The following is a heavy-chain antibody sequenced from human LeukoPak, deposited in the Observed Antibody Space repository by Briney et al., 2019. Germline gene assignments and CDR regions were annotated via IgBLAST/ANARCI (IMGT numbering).Heavy chain of an antibody. Sequence: SETLSLTCAVYGGSFSGYYWSWIRQPPGKGLEWIGEINHSGSTNYNPSLKSRVTISVDTSKNQFSLKLSSVTAADTAVYYCARVDCSSTSCYLDYYGMDVWGQGTTVTVSS. V-gene: IGHV4-34*01. J-gene: IGHJ6*02. D-gene: IGHD2-2*01. CDR3: ARVDCSSTSCYLDYYGMDV. CDR1: GGSFSGYY. CDR2: INHSGST.